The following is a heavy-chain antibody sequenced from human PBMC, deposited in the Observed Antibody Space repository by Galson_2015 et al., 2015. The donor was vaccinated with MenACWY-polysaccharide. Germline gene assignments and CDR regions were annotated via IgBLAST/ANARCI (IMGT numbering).Heavy chain of an antibody. CDR1: GYSFTSYW. Sequence: QSGAEVKKPGESLKISCKGSGYSFTSYWLGWVRQMPGKGLEWMGIIYPGDSDTQYSPSFPGQVTISADKSISTAYLQWSSLKASDTAMDYWAGHKGCSRPNCQLTRGDYWGQGTLVTVSS. V-gene: IGHV5-51*01. CDR2: IYPGDSDT. CDR3: AGHKGCSRPNCQLTRGDY. D-gene: IGHD2-2*01. J-gene: IGHJ4*02.